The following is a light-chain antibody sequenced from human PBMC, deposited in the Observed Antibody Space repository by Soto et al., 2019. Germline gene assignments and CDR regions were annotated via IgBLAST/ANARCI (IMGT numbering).Light chain of an antibody. CDR2: DAS. CDR3: QQYNSYSPGWT. Sequence: DIQMTQSPSTLSASVGDRVTITCRASQSISNWLAWYQQKPGRAPKLLIYDASSLESGVPSRFSGSGSGTEFTLTISSLQPDDFATYYCQQYNSYSPGWTFGQGTKVDNK. J-gene: IGKJ1*01. CDR1: QSISNW. V-gene: IGKV1-5*01.